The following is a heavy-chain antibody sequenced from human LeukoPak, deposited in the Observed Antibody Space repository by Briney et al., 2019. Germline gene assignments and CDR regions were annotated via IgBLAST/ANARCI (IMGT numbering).Heavy chain of an antibody. CDR2: IIPIFGTA. Sequence: SVKVSCKASGGTFSSYAISWVRQAPGQGLEWIGGIIPIFGTANYAQKFQGRVTITADKSTSTAYMELSSLRAEDTAVYYCSSTSCPMCGMDVWGQGTTVTVSS. D-gene: IGHD2-2*01. CDR1: GGTFSSYA. CDR3: SSTSCPMCGMDV. V-gene: IGHV1-69*06. J-gene: IGHJ6*02.